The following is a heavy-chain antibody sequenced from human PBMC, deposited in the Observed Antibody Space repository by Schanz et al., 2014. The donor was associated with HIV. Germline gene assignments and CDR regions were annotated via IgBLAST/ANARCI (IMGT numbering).Heavy chain of an antibody. CDR1: GFTFSGYW. CDR3: ARVHSASSRFRYLFGMDV. J-gene: IGHJ6*02. V-gene: IGHV3-74*01. D-gene: IGHD1-26*01. Sequence: EVQLVESGGALVQPGGSLRLSCVASGFTFSGYWMHWVRQAPGKGLVWVSRINSDGSSTTYADYVKGRFTISRDNAKNTLYLQMNSLRAEDSAVYFCARVHSASSRFRYLFGMDVWGRGTTVIVSS. CDR2: INSDGSST.